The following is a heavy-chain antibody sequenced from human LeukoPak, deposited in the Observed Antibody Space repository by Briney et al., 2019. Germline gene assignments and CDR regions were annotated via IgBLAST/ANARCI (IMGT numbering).Heavy chain of an antibody. Sequence: ASVKVSCKASGYTFTGYYIHWVRQAPGQGLEWMGWINPNSGGTNYAQKFQGRVTMTRDTSISTAYMELSRLRSDDTAVYYCARDWGGSYYVGYYMDVWGKGTTVTVSS. J-gene: IGHJ6*03. D-gene: IGHD1-26*01. V-gene: IGHV1-2*02. CDR3: ARDWGGSYYVGYYMDV. CDR1: GYTFTGYY. CDR2: INPNSGGT.